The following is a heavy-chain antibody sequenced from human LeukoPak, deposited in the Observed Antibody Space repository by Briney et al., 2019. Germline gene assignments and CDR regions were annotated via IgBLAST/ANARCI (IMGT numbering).Heavy chain of an antibody. CDR3: TRDPRRLDY. J-gene: IGHJ4*02. V-gene: IGHV3-48*01. CDR1: GFTFNTYS. CDR2: ISSTSSTI. Sequence: GGSLRLSCAASGFTFNTYSMSWVRQAPGKGLEWISYISSTSSTIHYADSVKGRFTISRDNAKDSLYLQMNSLRAEDTAVYYCTRDPRRLDYWGQGTLVTVSS.